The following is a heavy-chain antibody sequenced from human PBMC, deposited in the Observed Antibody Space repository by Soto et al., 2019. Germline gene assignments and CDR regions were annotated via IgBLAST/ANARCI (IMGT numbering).Heavy chain of an antibody. Sequence: LSLTCSVSGADINTYSWTWIRQPAGKGLEWIGRIYTSASINYNPSLKGRVTLSVDTSTNQVSLRLASVTAADTAIYYCARDREAGYNFYYGMDVWGQGTTVTVSS. CDR1: GADINTYS. V-gene: IGHV4-4*07. CDR3: ARDREAGYNFYYGMDV. CDR2: IYTSASI. J-gene: IGHJ6*02. D-gene: IGHD6-19*01.